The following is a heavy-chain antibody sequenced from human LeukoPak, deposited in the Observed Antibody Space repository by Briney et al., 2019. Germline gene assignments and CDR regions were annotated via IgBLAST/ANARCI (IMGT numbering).Heavy chain of an antibody. J-gene: IGHJ5*02. D-gene: IGHD1-1*01. CDR2: IWYDGSNK. Sequence: PGGSPRLSCAASGFTVSSNFMSWVRQAPGKGLEWVALIWYDGSNKEYAESVKGRFTISRDNSKNTLYLQMNSLRDEDTAVYYCARDQGTSTTAPKRKGRFDPWGQGTLVTVSS. CDR1: GFTVSSNF. V-gene: IGHV3-33*08. CDR3: ARDQGTSTTAPKRKGRFDP.